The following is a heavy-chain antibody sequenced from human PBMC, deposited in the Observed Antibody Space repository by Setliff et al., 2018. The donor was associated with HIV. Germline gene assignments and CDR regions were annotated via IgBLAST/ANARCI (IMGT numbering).Heavy chain of an antibody. CDR1: GFTFSSYI. J-gene: IGHJ3*01. Sequence: GGSLRLSCAVSGFTFSSYIVNWVRQAPGKGLEWVSSITSGGYIHYADSVKGRFTISKDTAYNSLYLQMNSLRAEDTALYYCAKLDYYDYSGSWARKVAIDFWGRGTMVTVSS. CDR2: ITSGGYI. V-gene: IGHV3-21*04. CDR3: AKLDYYDYSGSWARKVAIDF. D-gene: IGHD3-22*01.